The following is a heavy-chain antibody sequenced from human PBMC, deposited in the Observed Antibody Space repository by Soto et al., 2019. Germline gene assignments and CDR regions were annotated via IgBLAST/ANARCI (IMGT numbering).Heavy chain of an antibody. J-gene: IGHJ4*02. CDR1: GYSFTSLD. V-gene: IGHV1-8*01. CDR2: MQPSSGRT. D-gene: IGHD1-26*01. CDR3: ARGVTAGVDY. Sequence: GAAVKVSCKASGYSFTSLDINWVRQTTGQGLEWMGWMQPSSGRTGYAQKFQGRVTMTRDTSINTAYMELSSLTSDDTAFYYCARGVTAGVDYWGQGTLVTVSS.